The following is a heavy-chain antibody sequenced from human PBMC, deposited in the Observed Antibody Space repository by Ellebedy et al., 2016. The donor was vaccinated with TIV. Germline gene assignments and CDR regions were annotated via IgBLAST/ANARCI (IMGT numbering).Heavy chain of an antibody. Sequence: SETLSLXXAVYGGSFSGYYWSWIRQPPGKGLEWIGEINHSGSTNYNPSLKSRVTISVDTSKNQFSLKLSSVTAADTAVYYCARGRQGYDIRGAFDIWGQGTMVTVSS. J-gene: IGHJ3*02. V-gene: IGHV4-34*01. CDR2: INHSGST. D-gene: IGHD3-9*01. CDR3: ARGRQGYDIRGAFDI. CDR1: GGSFSGYY.